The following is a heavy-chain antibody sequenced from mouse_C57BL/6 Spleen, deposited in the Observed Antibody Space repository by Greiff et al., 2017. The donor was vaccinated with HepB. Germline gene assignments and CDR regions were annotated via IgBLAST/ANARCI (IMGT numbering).Heavy chain of an antibody. CDR1: GYAFSSSW. Sequence: VQLQQSGPELVKPGASVKISCKASGYAFSSSWMNWVKQRPGKGLEWIGRIYPGDGDTNYNGKFKGKATLTADKSSSTANMQLSRLTSDDSAVYFCATYGSSHYYAMDYSGQGTSVTVSS. CDR2: IYPGDGDT. D-gene: IGHD1-1*01. V-gene: IGHV1-82*01. CDR3: ATYGSSHYYAMDY. J-gene: IGHJ4*01.